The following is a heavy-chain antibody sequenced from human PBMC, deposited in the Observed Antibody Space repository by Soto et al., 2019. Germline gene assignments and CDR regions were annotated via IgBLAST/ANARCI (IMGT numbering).Heavy chain of an antibody. CDR2: ISSSSGYI. J-gene: IGHJ4*02. V-gene: IGHV3-21*01. CDR3: ARESVRGVIPFDY. D-gene: IGHD3-10*01. Sequence: PGGSLRLSCAASGFTFSSNTMNWVRQAPGKGLEWVSSISSSSGYIYYTDSVKGRFTISRDNAKNSLYLQMNSPRAEDTAVYYCARESVRGVIPFDYWGQGARVTVSS. CDR1: GFTFSSNT.